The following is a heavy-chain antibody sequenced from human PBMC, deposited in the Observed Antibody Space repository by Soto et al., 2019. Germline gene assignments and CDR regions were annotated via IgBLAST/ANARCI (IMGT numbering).Heavy chain of an antibody. CDR3: ARDMGYGMDV. J-gene: IGHJ6*02. CDR1: GFTFDDYV. Sequence: PGGSLRLSCAASGFTFDDYVMNWVRQAPGKGLEWVSGISWSSNSRDYADSVKGRFIISRDNAKNSLYLEMNSLRPEDTALYYCARDMGYGMDVWGQGTTVTVSS. CDR2: ISWSSNSR. V-gene: IGHV3-9*01. D-gene: IGHD3-16*01.